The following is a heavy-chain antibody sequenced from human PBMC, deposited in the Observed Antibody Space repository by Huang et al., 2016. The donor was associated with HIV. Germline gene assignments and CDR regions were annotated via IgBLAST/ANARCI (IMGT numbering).Heavy chain of an antibody. J-gene: IGHJ4*02. CDR1: GDSFTSLP. V-gene: IGHV1-69*01. CDR3: ATSTPMLGESGGWSGKVVITENVPYVD. CDR2: LGPMLGSA. D-gene: IGHD3-22*01. Sequence: QVHLVQSGAEVKKPGSSVKVSCKASGDSFTSLPINWVRQAPGRGLEGWGGLGPMLGSATYAQKVRGRVTISADESSSTSYMELSRLRSDDTAMYYCATSTPMLGESGGWSGKVVITENVPYVDWGQGTLVTVSS.